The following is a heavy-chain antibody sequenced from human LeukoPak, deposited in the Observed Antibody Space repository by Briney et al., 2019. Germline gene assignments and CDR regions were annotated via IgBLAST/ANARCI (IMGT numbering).Heavy chain of an antibody. CDR1: GFTFSNYS. CDR3: ARASGRKWGYYYGSGSPDY. V-gene: IGHV3-21*01. J-gene: IGHJ4*02. CDR2: ISSSSSYI. Sequence: GGSLRLSCAASGFTFSNYSMHWVRQAPGKGLEWVSSISSSSSYIYYADSVKGRFTISRDNAKNSLYLQMNSLRAEDTAVYYCARASGRKWGYYYGSGSPDYWGQGTLVTVSS. D-gene: IGHD3-10*01.